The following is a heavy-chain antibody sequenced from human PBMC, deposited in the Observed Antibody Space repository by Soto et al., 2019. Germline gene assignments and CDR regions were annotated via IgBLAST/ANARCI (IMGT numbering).Heavy chain of an antibody. CDR3: ARVGMWSSSWYVFDY. CDR1: GGSVSSSSYY. J-gene: IGHJ4*02. V-gene: IGHV4-61*01. Sequence: SETLSLTCTVSGGSVSSSSYYWGWVRQPPGKGLEWIGYIYYSGSTNYNPSLKSRVTISVDTSKNQFSLKLSSVTAADTAVYYCARVGMWSSSWYVFDYWGQGTLVTVSS. CDR2: IYYSGST. D-gene: IGHD6-13*01.